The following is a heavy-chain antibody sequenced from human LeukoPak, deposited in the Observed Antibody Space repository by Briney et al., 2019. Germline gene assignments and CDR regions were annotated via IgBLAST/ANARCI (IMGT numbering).Heavy chain of an antibody. Sequence: PSETLSLTCTVSGGSITSGSYYWSWIRQPAGKGLEWIGRFSTSGSTNYNPSLKSRVTISIDTSRNQFSLRLSSVTAADTAVYFCARHGTTYHFGSGTAFDPWGQGTLVTVSS. CDR1: GGSITSGSYY. CDR2: FSTSGST. D-gene: IGHD3-10*01. V-gene: IGHV4-61*02. CDR3: ARHGTTYHFGSGTAFDP. J-gene: IGHJ5*02.